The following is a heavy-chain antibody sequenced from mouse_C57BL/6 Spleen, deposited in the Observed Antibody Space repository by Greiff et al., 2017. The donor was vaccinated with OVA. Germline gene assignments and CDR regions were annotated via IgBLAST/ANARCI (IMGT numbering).Heavy chain of an antibody. D-gene: IGHD2-5*01. CDR3: ARHEEGYSNYGYYAMDY. V-gene: IGHV1-62-2*01. J-gene: IGHJ4*01. CDR2: FYPGSGSI. Sequence: QVQLQQSGAELVKPGASVKLSCTASGYTFTEYTIHWVKQRSGQGLEWIGWFYPGSGSIKYNEKFKDKATLTADKSSSTVYMELSRLTSEYSAVYFCARHEEGYSNYGYYAMDYWGQGTSVTVSS. CDR1: GYTFTEYT.